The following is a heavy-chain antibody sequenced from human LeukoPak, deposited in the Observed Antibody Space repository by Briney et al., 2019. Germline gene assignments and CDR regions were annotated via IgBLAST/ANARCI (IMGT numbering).Heavy chain of an antibody. CDR3: ARDLRVPAARFDP. J-gene: IGHJ5*02. V-gene: IGHV1-69*05. CDR1: GGTFSSYA. Sequence: GASVKVSCKASGGTFSSYAISWVRQAPGQGLEWMGGIIPIFGTANYAQKFQGRVTMTRDMSISTAYMELSRLRSDDTAVYYCARDLRVPAARFDPWGQGTLVTVSS. CDR2: IIPIFGTA. D-gene: IGHD2-2*01.